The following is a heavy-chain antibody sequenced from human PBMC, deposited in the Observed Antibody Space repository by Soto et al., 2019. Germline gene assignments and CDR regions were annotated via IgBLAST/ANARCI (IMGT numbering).Heavy chain of an antibody. CDR3: AKGRAIKYYFDY. CDR1: GFTFSSYG. D-gene: IGHD6-13*01. V-gene: IGHV3-30*18. J-gene: IGHJ4*02. Sequence: GGSLRLSCAASGFTFSSYGMHWVRQAPGKGLEWVAVISYDGSNKYYADSVKGRFTISRDNSKNTLYLQMNSLRAEDTAVYYCAKGRAIKYYFDYWGQGTLVTVSS. CDR2: ISYDGSNK.